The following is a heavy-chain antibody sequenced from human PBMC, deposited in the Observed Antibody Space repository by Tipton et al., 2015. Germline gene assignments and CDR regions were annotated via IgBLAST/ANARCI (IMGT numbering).Heavy chain of an antibody. J-gene: IGHJ4*02. CDR1: GGSVTSGSYY. CDR3: ARARGRHGGLFDS. V-gene: IGHV4-61*01. D-gene: IGHD4-23*01. CDR2: IQYSGGT. Sequence: TLSLTCTVSGGSVTSGSYYWSWIRQPPGKELQWIGYIQYSGGTNYNPSLESRVSMSADTSKTQFSLEMRSVTATDTAVYYCARARGRHGGLFDSWGQGTLVTVSS.